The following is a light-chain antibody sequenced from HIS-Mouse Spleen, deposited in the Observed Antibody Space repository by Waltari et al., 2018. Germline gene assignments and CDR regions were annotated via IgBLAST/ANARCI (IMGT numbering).Light chain of an antibody. CDR2: QDS. CDR3: QAWDSSTAV. V-gene: IGLV3-1*01. J-gene: IGLJ1*01. Sequence: SYELTQPPSVSVSPGQTASITCSGDKSGDKYACWYQQKPGQSPVLVIYQDSKRPSGIPERLSGSNSGNTATLTISGTQAMDEADYYCQAWDSSTAVFGTGTKVTVL. CDR1: KSGDKY.